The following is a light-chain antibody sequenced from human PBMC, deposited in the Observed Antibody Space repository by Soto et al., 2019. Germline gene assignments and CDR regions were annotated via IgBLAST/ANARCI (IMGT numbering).Light chain of an antibody. CDR2: KAS. J-gene: IGKJ5*01. V-gene: IGKV1-5*03. CDR1: QSISSW. Sequence: DIQMTQSPSTLSATAGDRVTITCRASQSISSWLAWYQQKPGKAPKLLIYKASTLKSGVPSRFSGSGSGTEFTLTISSLQPDDFATYYCQQLNSYPFTFGQGTRLEIK. CDR3: QQLNSYPFT.